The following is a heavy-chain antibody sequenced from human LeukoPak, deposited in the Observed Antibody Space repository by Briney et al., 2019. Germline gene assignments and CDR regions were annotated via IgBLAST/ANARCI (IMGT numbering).Heavy chain of an antibody. CDR1: GYSFTSYY. D-gene: IGHD3-10*01. V-gene: IGHV1-69*13. J-gene: IGHJ4*02. CDR2: IIPIFGTA. CDR3: ARDRSYGSGSSFDY. Sequence: GASVKVSCKASGYSFTSYYMHWVRQAPGQGLEWMGGIIPIFGTANYAQKFQGRVTITADESTSTAYMELSSLRSEDTAVYYCARDRSYGSGSSFDYWGQGTLVTVSS.